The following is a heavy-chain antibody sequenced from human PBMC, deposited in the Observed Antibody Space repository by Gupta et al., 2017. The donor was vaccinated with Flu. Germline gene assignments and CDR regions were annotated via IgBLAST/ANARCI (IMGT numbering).Heavy chain of an antibody. CDR1: GGSISSYY. V-gene: IGHV4-59*08. Sequence: VQLQESLPGLVKPSATLSLTCTVSGGSISSYYWSWIRQPPGKGLEWIGYIYYSGSTNYNPSLKSRVTISVDTSKNQFSLKLSSVTAADTAVYYCASAHNTAMDVWGQGTTVTVSS. CDR2: IYYSGST. CDR3: ASAHNTAMDV. J-gene: IGHJ6*02. D-gene: IGHD5-18*01.